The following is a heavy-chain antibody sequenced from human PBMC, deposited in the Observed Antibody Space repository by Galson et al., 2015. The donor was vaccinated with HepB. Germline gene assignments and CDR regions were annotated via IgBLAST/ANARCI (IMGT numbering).Heavy chain of an antibody. D-gene: IGHD2-15*01. CDR1: GFTFSSYS. CDR2: ISSSSSYI. J-gene: IGHJ4*02. CDR3: ARDGVCSGGSCYYFDY. V-gene: IGHV3-21*01. Sequence: SLRLSCAASGFTFSSYSMNWVRQAPGKGLEWVSSISSSSSYIYYADSVKGRFTISRDNAKNSLYLQMNSLRAEDTAVYYCARDGVCSGGSCYYFDYWGQGTLVTVSS.